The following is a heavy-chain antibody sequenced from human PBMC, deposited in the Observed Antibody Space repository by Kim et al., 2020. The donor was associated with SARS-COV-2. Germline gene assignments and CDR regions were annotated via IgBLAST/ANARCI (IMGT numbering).Heavy chain of an antibody. Sequence: GGSLTLSCAASGSTFSNNAMSWVRQAPGRGLEWVSSIRASAEPTYYADSVNGRFTISRDSSKHTPYLQLNSLRADDPSVYYCATDRGGSGWPVFDYWG. J-gene: IGHJ4*01. CDR3: ATDRGGSGWPVFDY. D-gene: IGHD6-19*01. V-gene: IGHV3-23*01. CDR1: GSTFSNNA. CDR2: IRASAEPT.